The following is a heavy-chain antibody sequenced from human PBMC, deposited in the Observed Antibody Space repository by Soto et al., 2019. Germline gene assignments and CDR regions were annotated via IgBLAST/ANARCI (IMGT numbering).Heavy chain of an antibody. Sequence: GASVKVSCKASGGTFSSYTISWVRQAPGQGLEWMGRIIPILGIANYAQKFQGRVTITADKSTSTAYMELSSLRSEDTAVYYCARDHYCSGGSCYFDYWGQGTLVTVSS. J-gene: IGHJ4*02. CDR1: GGTFSSYT. CDR2: IIPILGIA. V-gene: IGHV1-69*04. D-gene: IGHD2-15*01. CDR3: ARDHYCSGGSCYFDY.